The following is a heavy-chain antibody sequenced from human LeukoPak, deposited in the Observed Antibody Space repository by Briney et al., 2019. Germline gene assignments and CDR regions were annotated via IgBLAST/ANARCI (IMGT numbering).Heavy chain of an antibody. CDR3: ARGGGLDV. J-gene: IGHJ6*02. Sequence: GGSLRLSCAASGFTFSNAWMNWVRQAPGKGLEWVASINHNGNVNYYVDSVKGRFTISRDNAKNSLYLQMSNSRAEDTAVYFCARGGGLDVWGQGATVTVSS. V-gene: IGHV3-7*03. D-gene: IGHD3-16*01. CDR1: GFTFSNAW. CDR2: INHNGNVN.